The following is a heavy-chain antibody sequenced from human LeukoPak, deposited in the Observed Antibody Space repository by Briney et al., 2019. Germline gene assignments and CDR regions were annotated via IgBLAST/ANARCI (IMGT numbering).Heavy chain of an antibody. CDR3: ARGYDFWSGYFSRPYGMDV. CDR2: SSAYNGNT. Sequence: ASVKVSCKASGYTFTSYGISWVRQAPGQGLEWMGWSSAYNGNTNYAQKLQGRVTMTTDTSTSTAYMELRSLRSDDTAVYYCARGYDFWSGYFSRPYGMDVWGQGTTVTVSS. J-gene: IGHJ6*02. D-gene: IGHD3-3*01. CDR1: GYTFTSYG. V-gene: IGHV1-18*01.